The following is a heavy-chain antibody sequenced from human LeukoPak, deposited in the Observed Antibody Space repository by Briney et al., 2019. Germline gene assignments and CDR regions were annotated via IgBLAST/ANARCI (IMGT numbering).Heavy chain of an antibody. CDR3: ARHLPSYYDFWSGYYPLPLDY. D-gene: IGHD3-3*01. Sequence: SETLSLTCTVSGGSISSSSYYWGWIRQPPGKGLEWIGSIYYSGSTYHNPSLKSRVTISVDTSKNQFSLKQSSVTAADTAVYYCARHLPSYYDFWSGYYPLPLDYWGQGTLVTVSS. J-gene: IGHJ4*02. V-gene: IGHV4-39*01. CDR2: IYYSGST. CDR1: GGSISSSSYY.